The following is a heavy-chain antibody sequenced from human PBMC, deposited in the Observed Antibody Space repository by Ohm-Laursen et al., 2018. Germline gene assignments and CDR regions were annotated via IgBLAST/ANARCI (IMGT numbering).Heavy chain of an antibody. CDR1: GFSVSTNY. D-gene: IGHD4-23*01. J-gene: IGHJ5*02. Sequence: SLRLSCTASGFSVSTNYMNWARQAPGKGLEWVSEIDRGGNGYYAESVKGRFTISRDNSKNTLYLQMNNLRAEDSAVYYCASYYGGYGPWGQGTLVTVSS. CDR3: ASYYGGYGP. V-gene: IGHV3-53*01. CDR2: IDRGGNG.